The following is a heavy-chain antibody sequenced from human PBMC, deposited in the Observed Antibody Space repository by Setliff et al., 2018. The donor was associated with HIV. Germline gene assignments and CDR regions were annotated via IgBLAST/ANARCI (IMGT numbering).Heavy chain of an antibody. D-gene: IGHD1-20*01. V-gene: IGHV1-3*04. CDR1: GYTFTSYS. CDR2: LRTGTGDT. Sequence: GASVKVSCKASGYTFTSYSMHWVRLAPGQRLEWMGWLRTGTGDTSYSEKFQGRLTITRDTSASTVYMELSSLRSEDTAVYYCAREARYQDRYYYYMDVWGKGTTVTAP. J-gene: IGHJ6*03. CDR3: AREARYQDRYYYYMDV.